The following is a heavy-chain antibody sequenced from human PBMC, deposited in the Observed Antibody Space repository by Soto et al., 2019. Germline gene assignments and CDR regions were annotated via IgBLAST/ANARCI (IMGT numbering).Heavy chain of an antibody. V-gene: IGHV1-69*06. Sequence: SVKVSCKASGGTFSSYAVSWVRQAPGQGLEWMGGIIPIFGTANYAQKFQGRVTITADKSTSTAYMELNSLRAEDTAIYYCAIYCGSPSCFISLSDHWGPGTLVTVSS. D-gene: IGHD2-2*01. CDR3: AIYCGSPSCFISLSDH. CDR2: IIPIFGTA. J-gene: IGHJ4*02. CDR1: GGTFSSYA.